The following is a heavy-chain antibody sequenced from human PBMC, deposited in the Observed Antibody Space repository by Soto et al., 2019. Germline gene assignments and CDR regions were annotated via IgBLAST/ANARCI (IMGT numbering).Heavy chain of an antibody. CDR3: ARGARGYSSSWYGY. CDR2: INPNGGST. Sequence: ASVKVSCKAPADTFTSYYIHWVRQAPGHGLEWMGIINPNGGSTRFAQKFQGRVTITRDTSASTAYMELSSLRSEDTAVYYCARGARGYSSSWYGYWGQGTLVTVSS. J-gene: IGHJ4*02. CDR1: ADTFTSYY. D-gene: IGHD6-13*01. V-gene: IGHV1-46*01.